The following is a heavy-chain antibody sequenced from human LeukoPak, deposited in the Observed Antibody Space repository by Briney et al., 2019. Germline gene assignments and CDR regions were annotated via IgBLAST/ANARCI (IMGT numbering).Heavy chain of an antibody. Sequence: SETLSLTCTVSGGSISSRSYYWSWIRQPPGKGLEWIGNIFYSGSTYYNPSLKSRVTIIADTSKNQFSLKLSSVTAADTAVYYCARPYDSSGYFYLWGQGTLVTVSS. CDR3: ARPYDSSGYFYL. CDR2: IFYSGST. D-gene: IGHD3-22*01. J-gene: IGHJ5*02. CDR1: GGSISSRSYY. V-gene: IGHV4-39*01.